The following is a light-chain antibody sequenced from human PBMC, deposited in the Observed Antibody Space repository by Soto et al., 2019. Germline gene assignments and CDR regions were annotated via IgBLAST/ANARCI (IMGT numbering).Light chain of an antibody. J-gene: IGKJ1*01. Sequence: EIVLTQSPATLSLSPGERASLSCRASQSVSSYLAWYQQKPGQAPRLLIYDASNRSTGIPARFSGSESGPDFTLTLRSLDPEDFAVYYCQQRANGPRTFGQGTKVEIK. CDR2: DAS. CDR3: QQRANGPRT. V-gene: IGKV3-11*01. CDR1: QSVSSY.